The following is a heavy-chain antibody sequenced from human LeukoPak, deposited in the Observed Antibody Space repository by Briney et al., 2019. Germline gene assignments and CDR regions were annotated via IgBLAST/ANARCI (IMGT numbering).Heavy chain of an antibody. CDR2: ISSSNTTI. CDR3: ARGIWHDPYY. Sequence: GGSLRLSCAASGFTFSSYSMNWVRQAPGKGLEWLSYISSSNTTIYYADSVKGRFTISRDNAENSLYLQMNSLRVKDTAVYYCARGIWHDPYYWGQGTLVTVSS. D-gene: IGHD1-1*01. V-gene: IGHV3-48*01. J-gene: IGHJ4*02. CDR1: GFTFSSYS.